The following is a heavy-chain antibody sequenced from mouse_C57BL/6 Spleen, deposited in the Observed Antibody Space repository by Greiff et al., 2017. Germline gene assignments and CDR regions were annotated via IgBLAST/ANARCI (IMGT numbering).Heavy chain of an antibody. CDR3: TSANWDYWYFDV. J-gene: IGHJ1*03. Sequence: EVQRVESGGGLVQPGGSMKLSCAASGFTFSDAWMDWVRQSPEKGLEWVAEIRNKANNHATYYAGSVKGRFTISRDDSKSSVYLQMNSLRAEDTGIYYCTSANWDYWYFDVWGTGTTVTVSS. V-gene: IGHV6-6*01. D-gene: IGHD4-1*01. CDR2: IRNKANNHAT. CDR1: GFTFSDAW.